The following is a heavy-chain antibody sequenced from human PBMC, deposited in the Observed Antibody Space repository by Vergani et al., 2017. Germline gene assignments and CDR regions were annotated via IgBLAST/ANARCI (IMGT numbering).Heavy chain of an antibody. V-gene: IGHV4-30-4*01. D-gene: IGHD3/OR15-3a*01. J-gene: IGHJ3*02. CDR3: ARDLPLDYVGAFDI. CDR2: IYYSGST. CDR1: GGSISSGDYY. Sequence: QVQLQESGPGLVKPSQTLSLTCTVSGGSISSGDYYWSWIRQPPGKGLEWIGYIYYSGSTNYNPSLKSRVTISVDTSKNQFSLKLISVTAADTAVYYCARDLPLDYVGAFDIWGQGTMVTVSS.